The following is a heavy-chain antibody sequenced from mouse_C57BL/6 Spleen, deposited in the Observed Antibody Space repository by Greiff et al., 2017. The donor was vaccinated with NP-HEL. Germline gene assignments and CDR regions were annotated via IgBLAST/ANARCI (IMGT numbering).Heavy chain of an antibody. J-gene: IGHJ1*03. CDR2: INYDGSST. D-gene: IGHD1-1*01. CDR1: GFTFSDYY. Sequence: EVMLVESEGGLVQPGSSMKLSCTASGFTFSDYYMAWVRQVPEKGLEWVANINYDGSSTYYLDSLKSRFIISRDNAKNILYLQMSSLKSEDTATYYCAREGRPVVATWYFDVWGTGTTVTVSS. CDR3: AREGRPVVATWYFDV. V-gene: IGHV5-16*01.